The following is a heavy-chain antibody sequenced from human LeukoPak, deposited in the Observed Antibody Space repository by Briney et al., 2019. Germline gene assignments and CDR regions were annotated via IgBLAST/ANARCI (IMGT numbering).Heavy chain of an antibody. J-gene: IGHJ4*02. CDR3: AKVKDSSGYYSPYFDY. D-gene: IGHD3-22*01. CDR2: ISGSGGST. Sequence: GGSLRLSCAASGFTFSSYAMSWVRQAPGKGLEWVSAISGSGGSTYYADSVKGRFTIPRDNPKNTLYLQMNSMRAEDTAVYYCAKVKDSSGYYSPYFDYWGQGTLVTVSS. CDR1: GFTFSSYA. V-gene: IGHV3-23*01.